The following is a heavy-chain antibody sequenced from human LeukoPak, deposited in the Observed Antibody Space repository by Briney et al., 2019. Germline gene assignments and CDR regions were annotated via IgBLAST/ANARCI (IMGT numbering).Heavy chain of an antibody. CDR1: GDSISSYY. V-gene: IGHV4-59*08. D-gene: IGHD3-22*01. J-gene: IGHJ3*01. CDR3: ARSERIIMILGGAFDV. CDR2: IYYSGST. Sequence: SETLSLTCTVSGDSISSYYWSWVRQPPGKGLEWIGYIYYSGSTNYNPSLKSRVTISVDTSKNQFSLKLSSVTAADTAVYFCARSERIIMILGGAFDVWGQGTMVTVSS.